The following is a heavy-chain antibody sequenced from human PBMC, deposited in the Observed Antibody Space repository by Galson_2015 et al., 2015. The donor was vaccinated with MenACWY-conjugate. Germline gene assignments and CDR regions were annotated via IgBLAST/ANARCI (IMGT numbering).Heavy chain of an antibody. CDR1: GFAFDGYL. J-gene: IGHJ4*02. D-gene: IGHD2-15*01. Sequence: SLRLSCATSGFAFDGYLMGWFRQAPGKGLEWVGYIQSKNYGANTQYAASVRDRFSISRDDSRSIAYLEMNSLKTEDTALYYCTRADHRYCSSTNCPFDHWGQGTLVTVSS. CDR3: TRADHRYCSSTNCPFDH. CDR2: IQSKNYGANT. V-gene: IGHV3-49*03.